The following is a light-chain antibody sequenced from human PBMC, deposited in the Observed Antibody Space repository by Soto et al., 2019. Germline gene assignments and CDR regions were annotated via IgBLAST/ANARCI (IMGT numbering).Light chain of an antibody. V-gene: IGKV1-39*01. Sequence: DIQMTQSPSSLSASVGDRVTITCRASQSISSYLNWYQQKPGKAPKLLIYAASSLQSGVPSRFSGSGSGTEFTLPISSLQPAAFATYYCQQSYSTPLPFGGGAKVESK. CDR1: QSISSY. CDR2: AAS. CDR3: QQSYSTPLP. J-gene: IGKJ4*01.